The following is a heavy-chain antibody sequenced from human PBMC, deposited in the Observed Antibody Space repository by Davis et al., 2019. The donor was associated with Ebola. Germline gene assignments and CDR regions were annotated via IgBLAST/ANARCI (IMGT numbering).Heavy chain of an antibody. D-gene: IGHD3-3*01. Sequence: SETLSLTCTVSGGSISSYYWSWIRQPPGMRLEWIGYIYYSGTTSYNPSLKSRVSISVDTSKNQFSLKLSSVTAADTAVYYCARVGYDFWSGYLSNNWFDPWGQGTLVTVSS. CDR1: GGSISSYY. CDR3: ARVGYDFWSGYLSNNWFDP. V-gene: IGHV4-59*01. J-gene: IGHJ5*02. CDR2: IYYSGTT.